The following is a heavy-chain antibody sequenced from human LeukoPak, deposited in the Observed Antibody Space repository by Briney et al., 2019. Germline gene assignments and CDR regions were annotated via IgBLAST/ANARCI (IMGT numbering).Heavy chain of an antibody. CDR3: AREVDSAMVNAFDF. V-gene: IGHV1-18*01. CDR2: VSGYNGNT. J-gene: IGHJ3*01. Sequence: ASVTVSFKASGYTFTYYGINWVRLAPGQGLEWMGWVSGYNGNTRYAQNFQGRLTPTTDTSTNIAYMELMRLRSDDTAVYYCAREVDSAMVNAFDFWGQGTLVTVSS. D-gene: IGHD5-18*01. CDR1: GYTFTYYG.